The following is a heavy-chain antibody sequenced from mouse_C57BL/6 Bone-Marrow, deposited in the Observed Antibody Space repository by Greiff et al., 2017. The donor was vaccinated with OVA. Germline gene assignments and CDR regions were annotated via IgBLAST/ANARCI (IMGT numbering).Heavy chain of an antibody. J-gene: IGHJ2*01. CDR2: INPNNGGT. CDR1: GYTFTDYY. Sequence: VQLQQSGPELVKPGASVKISCKASGYTFTDYYMNWVKQSHGKSLEWIGDINPNNGGTSYNQKFKGKATLTVDKSSSTAYMELRSLTSEDSAVYYCARANWENYWGQGTTLTVSS. CDR3: ARANWENY. V-gene: IGHV1-26*01. D-gene: IGHD4-1*01.